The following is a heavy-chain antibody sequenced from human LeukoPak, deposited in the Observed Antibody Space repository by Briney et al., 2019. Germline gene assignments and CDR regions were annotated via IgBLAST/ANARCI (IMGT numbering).Heavy chain of an antibody. CDR3: ARGDYDFWSGYYYYFDY. CDR2: INPNSGGT. CDR1: GYTFTGYY. J-gene: IGHJ4*02. V-gene: IGHV1-2*02. Sequence: GASVKVSCKASGYTFTGYYMHWVRQAPGQGLEWMGWINPNSGGTNYAQKFQGRVTMTRDTSISTAYMELSRLRSDDTAVNYCARGDYDFWSGYYYYFDYWGQGTLVTVSS. D-gene: IGHD3-3*01.